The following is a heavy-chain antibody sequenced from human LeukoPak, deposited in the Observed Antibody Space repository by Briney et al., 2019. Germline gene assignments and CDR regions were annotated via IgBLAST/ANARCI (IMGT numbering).Heavy chain of an antibody. CDR1: GYTFTSYG. Sequence: ASVKVSCTASGYTFTSYGISWVRQAPGQGLAWMGWISAYNGNTNYAQKLQGRVTMTTDTSTSTAYMELRSLRSDDTAVYYCAREGTIFGVVITSDYYYYGMDVWGQGTTVTVSS. D-gene: IGHD3-3*01. CDR2: ISAYNGNT. J-gene: IGHJ6*02. V-gene: IGHV1-18*01. CDR3: AREGTIFGVVITSDYYYYGMDV.